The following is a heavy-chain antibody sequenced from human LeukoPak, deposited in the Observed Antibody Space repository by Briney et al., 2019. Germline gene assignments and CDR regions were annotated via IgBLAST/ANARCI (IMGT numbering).Heavy chain of an antibody. V-gene: IGHV3-66*01. D-gene: IGHD3-10*01. CDR3: ARGSITMVRTDAFDI. CDR1: GFTVSSNY. Sequence: PGGSLRLSCAASGFTVSSNYMSWVRQAPGKGLEWVSVIYSGGSTYYADSVKGRFTISRDNSKNTLYLQMNSLRAEDTAVYYCARGSITMVRTDAFDIWGQGTMVTVSS. CDR2: IYSGGST. J-gene: IGHJ3*02.